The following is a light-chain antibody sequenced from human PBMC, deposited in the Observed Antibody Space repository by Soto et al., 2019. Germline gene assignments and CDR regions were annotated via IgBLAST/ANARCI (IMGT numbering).Light chain of an antibody. Sequence: QSVLTQPPSASGTPGQRVTISCSGSSYNNGSNYVFWYQQLPGTAPKLLIYRNNQRPSGVPDRFSGSKSGTSASLAICGLRSEDEADYYCAAWDDSLSGYVFGTGTKVTVL. CDR3: AAWDDSLSGYV. CDR2: RNN. CDR1: SYNNGSNY. J-gene: IGLJ1*01. V-gene: IGLV1-47*01.